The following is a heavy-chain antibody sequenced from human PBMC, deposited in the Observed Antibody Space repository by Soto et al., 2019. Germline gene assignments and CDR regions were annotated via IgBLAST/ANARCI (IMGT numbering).Heavy chain of an antibody. D-gene: IGHD3-3*01. Sequence: GXSXKVSYKAAGGTXSSYAIGSVRQAPGQGLEWMGGIIPIFGTANYAKKFQGRVTITADKSTSTAYMELSSLRSEDTDVYYCARVEWVTSRAFDIWGQGTMGTVS. CDR2: IIPIFGTA. CDR1: GGTXSSYA. V-gene: IGHV1-69*06. J-gene: IGHJ3*02. CDR3: ARVEWVTSRAFDI.